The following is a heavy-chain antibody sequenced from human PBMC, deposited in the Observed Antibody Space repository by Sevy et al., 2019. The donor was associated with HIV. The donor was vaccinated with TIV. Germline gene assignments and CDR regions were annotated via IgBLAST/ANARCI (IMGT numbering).Heavy chain of an antibody. Sequence: GGSLRLSCAASGFTFSDSGMHWVRQAPGKGLEWVAVIAYDGSNKYYADSVKGRFTISRDNSKNTLYLQMNSLRAEDTAVYYCAKDQRWLRSCYYCGMDVWGQGTTVTVSS. D-gene: IGHD5-12*01. CDR3: AKDQRWLRSCYYCGMDV. V-gene: IGHV3-30*18. J-gene: IGHJ6*02. CDR2: IAYDGSNK. CDR1: GFTFSDSG.